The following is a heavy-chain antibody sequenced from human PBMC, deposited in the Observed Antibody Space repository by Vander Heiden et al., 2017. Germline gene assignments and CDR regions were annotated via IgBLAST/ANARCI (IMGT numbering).Heavy chain of an antibody. J-gene: IGHJ6*02. Sequence: QVQLQESGPGLVKASETLSITCIVSGGSISGDYWSWIRQPPGKGLEWIGYISYSGRTKYNSSLESRVTISVDASKAKFSLKLSSVTAADTAVYFCARVVSRPYDPYHYYGMDVWGQGTTVTVSS. CDR3: ARVVSRPYDPYHYYGMDV. V-gene: IGHV4-59*12. CDR1: GGSISGDY. D-gene: IGHD3-3*01. CDR2: ISYSGRT.